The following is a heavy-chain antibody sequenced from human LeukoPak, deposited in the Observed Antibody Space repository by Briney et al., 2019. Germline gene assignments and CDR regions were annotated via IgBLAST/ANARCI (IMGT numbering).Heavy chain of an antibody. CDR2: INPSGGST. V-gene: IGHV1-46*01. CDR3: AREGLRFLEWFSRNNWFDP. Sequence: ASVKVSCMASGYTFTSYYMHWVRQAPGQGLEWMGIINPSGGSTSYAQKFQGRVTMTRDTSTSTVYMELSSLRSEDTAVYYCAREGLRFLEWFSRNNWFDPWGQGTLVTVSS. CDR1: GYTFTSYY. J-gene: IGHJ5*02. D-gene: IGHD3-3*01.